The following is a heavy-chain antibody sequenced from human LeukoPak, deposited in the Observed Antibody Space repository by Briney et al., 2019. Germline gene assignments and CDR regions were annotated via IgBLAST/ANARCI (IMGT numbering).Heavy chain of an antibody. CDR3: AKDRYSYGFRGDNWFDP. V-gene: IGHV3-23*01. CDR1: GFAFSAYG. Sequence: GGSLRLSCAASGFAFSAYGMSWVRQAPGKGLEWVSAISGSGGSTYYADSVKGRFTISRDNSKNTLYLQMNSLRAEDTAVYYCAKDRYSYGFRGDNWFDPWGQGTLVTVSS. CDR2: ISGSGGST. J-gene: IGHJ5*02. D-gene: IGHD5-18*01.